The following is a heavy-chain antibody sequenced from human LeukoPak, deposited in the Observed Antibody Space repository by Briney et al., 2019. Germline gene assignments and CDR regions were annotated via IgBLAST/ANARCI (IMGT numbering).Heavy chain of an antibody. CDR3: AREGGYDLQYRYYFDY. D-gene: IGHD5-12*01. CDR1: GGSISSSSYY. J-gene: IGHJ4*02. V-gene: IGHV4-39*07. Sequence: PSETLSLTCTVSGGSISSSSYYWGWIRQPPGKGLEWIGSIYYSGSTYYNPSLKSRVTISVDTSKNQFSLKLSSVTAADTAVYYCAREGGYDLQYRYYFDYWGQGTLVTVSS. CDR2: IYYSGST.